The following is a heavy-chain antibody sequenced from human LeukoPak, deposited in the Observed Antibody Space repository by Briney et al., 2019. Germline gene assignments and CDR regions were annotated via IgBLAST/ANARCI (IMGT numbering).Heavy chain of an antibody. CDR2: INHSGST. D-gene: IGHD3-16*01. CDR1: GGSFSGYY. CDR3: ARHPTRGDFDY. J-gene: IGHJ4*02. Sequence: PSETLSLTCAVYGGSFSGYYWSWIRQPPGKGLEWIGEINHSGSTNYNPSLKSRVTISVDTSKNQFSLKLSSVTAADTAVYYCARHPTRGDFDYWGQGILVTVSS. V-gene: IGHV4-34*01.